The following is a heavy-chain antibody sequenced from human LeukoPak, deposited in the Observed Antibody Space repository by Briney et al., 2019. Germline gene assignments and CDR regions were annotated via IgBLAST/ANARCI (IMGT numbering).Heavy chain of an antibody. CDR2: IYYSGST. J-gene: IGHJ4*02. D-gene: IGHD5-18*01. CDR1: GGSISSSSYY. Sequence: PSETLSLTCTVSGGSISSSSYYWGWIRQPPGKGLEWIGSIYYSGSTYYNPSLKSRVTISVDTSKNQFSLKLSSVTAADTAVYYCARQSPEIQLLFDYWGQGTLVTVSS. CDR3: ARQSPEIQLLFDY. V-gene: IGHV4-39*07.